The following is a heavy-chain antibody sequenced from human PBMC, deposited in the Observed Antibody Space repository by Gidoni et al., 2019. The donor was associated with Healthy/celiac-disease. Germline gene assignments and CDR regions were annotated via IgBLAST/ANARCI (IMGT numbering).Heavy chain of an antibody. CDR2: IGTAGDT. D-gene: IGHD6-19*01. J-gene: IGHJ2*01. Sequence: EVQLVEDGGGLVQPGGSLSLSRAASGFTFSSYDMPWVRQATGKGLEWVSAIGTAGDTYYPGSVKGRFTISRENAKNSLYLQMNSLRAGDTAVYYCARGAGISWYFDLWGRGTLVTVSS. CDR1: GFTFSSYD. V-gene: IGHV3-13*01. CDR3: ARGAGISWYFDL.